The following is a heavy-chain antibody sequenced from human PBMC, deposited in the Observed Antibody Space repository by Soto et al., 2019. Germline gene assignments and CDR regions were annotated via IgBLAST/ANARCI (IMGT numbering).Heavy chain of an antibody. CDR2: IYYSGST. J-gene: IGHJ3*02. D-gene: IGHD6-19*01. V-gene: IGHV4-30-4*01. Sequence: SETLSLTCSVSGSSISVTDYYWSWIRQPPGKGLEWIGYIYYSGSTYYNPSLKSRVTISVDTSKNQFSLKLSSVTAADTAVYYCARDGSSYSSGWLGAFDIWGKGTMVTVSS. CDR1: GSSISVTDYY. CDR3: ARDGSSYSSGWLGAFDI.